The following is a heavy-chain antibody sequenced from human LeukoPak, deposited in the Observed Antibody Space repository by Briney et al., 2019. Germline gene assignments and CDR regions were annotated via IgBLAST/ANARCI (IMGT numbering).Heavy chain of an antibody. CDR3: ARDQTGGYSYGYGYYFDY. CDR2: ISSSSSYI. Sequence: GGSLRLSCAASGFTFSSYSMNWVRQAPGKGLEWVSSISSSSSYIYYADSVKGRFTISRDNAKNSLYLQMNSLRAEDTAVYYCARDQTGGYSYGYGYYFDYWGQGTLVTVSS. J-gene: IGHJ4*02. CDR1: GFTFSSYS. D-gene: IGHD5-18*01. V-gene: IGHV3-21*01.